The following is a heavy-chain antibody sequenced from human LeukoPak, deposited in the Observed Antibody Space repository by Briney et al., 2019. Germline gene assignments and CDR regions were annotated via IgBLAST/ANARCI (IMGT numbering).Heavy chain of an antibody. CDR2: TIHSVRT. CDR1: GESFSGDY. CDR3: AREGFGELSHFDY. D-gene: IGHD3-10*01. Sequence: SESLCLTCVVYGESFSGDYWSWIREPPGRGLECVSETIHSVRTNYNPSLKRRVTISVDTSKNQFSLKLSSVTAADTAVYYCAREGFGELSHFDYWGQGTLVTVSS. V-gene: IGHV4-34*12. J-gene: IGHJ4*02.